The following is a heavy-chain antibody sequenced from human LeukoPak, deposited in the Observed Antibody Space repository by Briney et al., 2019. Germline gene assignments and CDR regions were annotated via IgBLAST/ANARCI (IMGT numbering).Heavy chain of an antibody. CDR3: AKDWIQFNRVFDCFDS. V-gene: IGHV3-23*01. CDR1: GDSMRSYY. J-gene: IGHJ4*02. Sequence: PSETLSLTCTVSGDSMRSYYWSWIRQAPGKGLEWVSTIGNTETFYADSVTGRFTISRDNSKNTVYLHMNSLRVEDTAVYYCAKDWIQFNRVFDCFDSWGQGTLVTVSS. CDR2: IGNTET. D-gene: IGHD2-21*01.